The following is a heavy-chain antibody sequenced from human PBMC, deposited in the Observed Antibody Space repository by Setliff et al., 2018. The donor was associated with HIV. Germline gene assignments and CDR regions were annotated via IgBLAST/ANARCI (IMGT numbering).Heavy chain of an antibody. J-gene: IGHJ3*02. D-gene: IGHD1-7*01. CDR2: IVVGSGNT. Sequence: SVKVSCKASGFTFTNSAVQWVRQARGQRLEWIGWIVVGSGNTNYAQKFQERVTITRDMSTSRAYMELSGLRTDETSVYYCAADPQTGTTSYDAFDIWGQGTVVTVSS. V-gene: IGHV1-58*01. CDR3: AADPQTGTTSYDAFDI. CDR1: GFTFTNSA.